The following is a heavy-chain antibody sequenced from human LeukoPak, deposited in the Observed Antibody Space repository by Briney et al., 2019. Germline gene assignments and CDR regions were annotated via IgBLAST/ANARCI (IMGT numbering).Heavy chain of an antibody. CDR2: ISSSSSYI. Sequence: GGSQRLSCAASGFTFSSYSMNWVRQAPGKGLEWVSSISSSSSYIYYADSVKGRFTISRDNAKNSLYLQMNSLRAEDTAVYYCARGDMYYYDSSGGDYWGQGTLVTVSS. V-gene: IGHV3-21*01. D-gene: IGHD3-22*01. CDR3: ARGDMYYYDSSGGDY. J-gene: IGHJ4*02. CDR1: GFTFSSYS.